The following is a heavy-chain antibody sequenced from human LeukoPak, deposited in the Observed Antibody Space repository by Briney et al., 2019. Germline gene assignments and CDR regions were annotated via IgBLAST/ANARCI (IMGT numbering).Heavy chain of an antibody. CDR2: INFSGGT. CDR1: GDSISTYY. CDR3: AKSNGYGLIDI. V-gene: IGHV4-59*12. Sequence: SETLSLTCTVSGDSISTYYWGWIRQPPGKGLEWIGYINFSGGTSYNPSLKSRVTILVDTSKNQFSLKLNSVTAADTAVYYCAKSNGYGLIDIWGQGTMVTVSS. J-gene: IGHJ3*02. D-gene: IGHD3-22*01.